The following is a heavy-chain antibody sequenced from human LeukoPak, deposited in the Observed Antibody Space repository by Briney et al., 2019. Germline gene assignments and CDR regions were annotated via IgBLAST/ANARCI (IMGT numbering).Heavy chain of an antibody. D-gene: IGHD5-24*01. Sequence: GGSLRLSCAASGFMFSSNWMSWVRLAPGKGLEWVANIKEDGTETYYVDSVKGRFTISRDNAKNSLYLQMNSLRVEDTAVYYCAKECRSLQTYWGQGTLVTVSS. J-gene: IGHJ4*02. V-gene: IGHV3-7*03. CDR1: GFMFSSNW. CDR3: AKECRSLQTY. CDR2: IKEDGTET.